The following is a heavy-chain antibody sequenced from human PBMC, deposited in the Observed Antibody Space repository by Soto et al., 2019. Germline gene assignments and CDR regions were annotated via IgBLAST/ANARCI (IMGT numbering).Heavy chain of an antibody. D-gene: IGHD3-9*01. V-gene: IGHV1-18*04. CDR1: GYTFKNYG. CDR3: VLGGLETGYYRDMDY. J-gene: IGHJ4*02. Sequence: QDHLVQSGGEVNKPGASAKASSKASGYTFKNYGINGVRQAPGRDLEWVAWISAYNGDTSYAQHLQGRVTVTTETLTNTAYMELRSLRPDDTAVYFCVLGGLETGYYRDMDYWGQGTLVSVSS. CDR2: ISAYNGDT.